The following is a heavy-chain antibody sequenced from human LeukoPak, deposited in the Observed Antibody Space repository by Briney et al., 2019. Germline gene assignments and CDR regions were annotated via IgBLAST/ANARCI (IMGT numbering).Heavy chain of an antibody. V-gene: IGHV2-5*02. CDR2: INWDDQK. D-gene: IGHD3-22*01. Sequence: KGSGPTLVNPTQTLTLTCTFSGFSLTTSGVGMGWIRQPPGKALEWLALINWDDQKVYSPSLQSRLSITKATSKNQVVLTMTNVDPVDTATYYCAHRRDSSGYQYRYWFAPWGQGTLVTVSS. CDR3: AHRRDSSGYQYRYWFAP. CDR1: GFSLTTSGVG. J-gene: IGHJ5*02.